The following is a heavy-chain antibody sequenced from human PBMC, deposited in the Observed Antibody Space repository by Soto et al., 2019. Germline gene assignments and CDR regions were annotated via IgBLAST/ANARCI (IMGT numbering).Heavy chain of an antibody. CDR3: ATGPFRPSAMDV. V-gene: IGHV1-69*10. J-gene: IGHJ6*02. Sequence: SVKVSCKTSGANFKKNVFTWVRQAPGQGHEWMGGTIPALGKTHYIEKFQGRVTITVDDATRTVYMEVRDLTSEDTAIYYCATGPFRPSAMDVWGQGTTVTVSS. CDR2: TIPALGKT. CDR1: GANFKKNV. D-gene: IGHD3-10*01.